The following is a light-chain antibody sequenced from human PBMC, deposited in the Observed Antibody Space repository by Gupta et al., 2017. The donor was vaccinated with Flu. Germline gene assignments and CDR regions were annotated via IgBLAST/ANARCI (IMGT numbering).Light chain of an antibody. J-gene: IGKJ2*01. CDR3: QQLNSYPYT. V-gene: IGKV1-9*01. CDR2: SAS. CDR1: QDINDY. Sequence: DIQLTQSPSFLSASVGDRVSITCRASQDINDYLAWYQQKPGKASKVLISSASTLRSGVPSRFSGSGSGTEFTLTISSLQPEDFATYSCQQLNSYPYTFGQGTKLEI.